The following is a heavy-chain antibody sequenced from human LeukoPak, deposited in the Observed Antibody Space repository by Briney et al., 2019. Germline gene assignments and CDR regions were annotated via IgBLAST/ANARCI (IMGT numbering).Heavy chain of an antibody. CDR2: IIPIFGTA. D-gene: IGHD6-13*01. CDR3: ARVHHLAAVYDAFDI. J-gene: IGHJ3*02. CDR1: GGTFTSYA. Sequence: SVKVSCKASGGTFTSYAISWVRQAPGQGLEWMGGIIPIFGTANYAQKFQGRVTITADESTSTAYMELSSLRSEDTAVYYCARVHHLAAVYDAFDIWGQGTMVTVSS. V-gene: IGHV1-69*13.